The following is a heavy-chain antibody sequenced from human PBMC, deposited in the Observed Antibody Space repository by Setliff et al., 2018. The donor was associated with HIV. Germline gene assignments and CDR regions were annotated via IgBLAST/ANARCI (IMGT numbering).Heavy chain of an antibody. Sequence: SETLSLTCTVSGDSASNSRYYWAWIRQPPGKGLEYIGSIHYDERTYYNPSLKSRVTISVDTSKNQFSLKLSSVTAADAAVYYCAAFFVTPMTTQDFWGQGTLVTVSS. D-gene: IGHD4-4*01. CDR2: IHYDERT. J-gene: IGHJ4*02. CDR3: AAFFVTPMTTQDF. V-gene: IGHV4-39*01. CDR1: GDSASNSRYY.